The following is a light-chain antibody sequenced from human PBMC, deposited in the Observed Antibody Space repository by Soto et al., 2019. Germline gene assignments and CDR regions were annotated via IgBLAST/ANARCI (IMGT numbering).Light chain of an antibody. CDR3: MQHLQTPFT. CDR1: QSLLHRNGFNY. CDR2: LGS. Sequence: DIVMTQSPLSLPVTPGEPASISCWSNQSLLHRNGFNYLDWYLKKPGQSPQLLIYLGSNRASGVPDRFSGSGSGTDFTLKISTVEAEDVGVFYCMQHLQTPFTFGGGTKVE. V-gene: IGKV2-28*01. J-gene: IGKJ4*01.